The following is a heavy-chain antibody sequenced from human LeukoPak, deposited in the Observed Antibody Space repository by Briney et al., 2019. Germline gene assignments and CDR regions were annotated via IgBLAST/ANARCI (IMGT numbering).Heavy chain of an antibody. CDR2: INHSGST. D-gene: IGHD3-3*01. V-gene: IGHV4-34*01. CDR3: ARGPLRSGYYRPNWFDP. Sequence: SETLSLTCAVYGGSFNGYYWSWIRQPPGKGLEWIGEINHSGSTNYNPSLKSRVTISVDTSKNQFSLKLSSVTAADTAVYYCARGPLRSGYYRPNWFDPWGQGTLVTVSS. CDR1: GGSFNGYY. J-gene: IGHJ5*02.